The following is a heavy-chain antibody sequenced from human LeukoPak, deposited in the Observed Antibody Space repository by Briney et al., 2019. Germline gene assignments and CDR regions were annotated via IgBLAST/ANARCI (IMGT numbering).Heavy chain of an antibody. V-gene: IGHV3-48*01. J-gene: IGHJ4*02. Sequence: PGGSLRLSCAASGFTFSSYSMHWVRQAPGKGLEWVSYISSSSSTIYYADSVKGRFTISRDNAKNSLYLQMNSLRAEDTAVYYCARSYSRGFDYWGQGTLVTVSS. CDR3: ARSYSRGFDY. CDR1: GFTFSSYS. D-gene: IGHD3-10*01. CDR2: ISSSSSTI.